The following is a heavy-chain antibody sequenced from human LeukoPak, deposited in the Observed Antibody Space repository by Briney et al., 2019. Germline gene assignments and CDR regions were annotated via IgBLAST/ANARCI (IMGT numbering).Heavy chain of an antibody. V-gene: IGHV3-9*03. J-gene: IGHJ4*02. CDR2: ISWNSGSI. CDR1: GFTFDDYA. D-gene: IGHD2-15*01. CDR3: AKDVSLGYCSGGSCSAHLDY. Sequence: GGSLRLSCAASGFTFDDYAMHWVRQAPGKGLEWVSGISWNSGSIGYADSVKGRFTISRDNAKNSLYPQMNSLRAEDMALYYCAKDVSLGYCSGGSCSAHLDYWGQGTLVTVSS.